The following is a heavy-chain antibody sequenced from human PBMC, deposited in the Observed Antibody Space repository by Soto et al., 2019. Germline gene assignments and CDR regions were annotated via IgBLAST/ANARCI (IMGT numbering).Heavy chain of an antibody. D-gene: IGHD3-10*01. CDR1: GFTFSSYA. CDR2: ISYDGSNK. V-gene: IGHV3-30-3*01. CDR3: ARDLKPGTMVRGVIITGAFDI. J-gene: IGHJ3*02. Sequence: GGSLRLSCAASGFTFSSYAMHWVRQAPGKGLEWVAVISYDGSNKYYADSVKGRFTISRDNSKNTLYLQMNSLRAEDTAVYYCARDLKPGTMVRGVIITGAFDIWGQGTMVTVSS.